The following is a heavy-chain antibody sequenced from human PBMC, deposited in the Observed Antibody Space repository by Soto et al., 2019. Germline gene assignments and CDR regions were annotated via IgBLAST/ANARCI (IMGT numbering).Heavy chain of an antibody. CDR3: ARGGGVGVAGSAAFDM. D-gene: IGHD3-3*01. J-gene: IGHJ3*02. CDR1: GYPVTAYY. V-gene: IGHV1-2*02. CDR2: INPATGAA. Sequence: QLHLVQSGAVVKKPGASVTVSCSASGYPVTAYYMHWVRQAPGRGLEWMGGINPATGAAKYTQTFQGRVHKARDTSTSTVFMELSGLTSEDTAVFYCARGGGVGVAGSAAFDMWGQGTLVTVSS.